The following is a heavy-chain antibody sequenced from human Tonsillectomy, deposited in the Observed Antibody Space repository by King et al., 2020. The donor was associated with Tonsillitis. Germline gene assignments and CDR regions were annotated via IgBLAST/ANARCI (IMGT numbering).Heavy chain of an antibody. CDR1: GFTFSSYW. V-gene: IGHV3-7*01. J-gene: IGHJ5*02. CDR3: AGGSGLLVES. CDR2: IKQDGSEK. D-gene: IGHD6-13*01. Sequence: VQLVESGGGLVQPGGSLRLSCAASGFTFSSYWMNWVRQAPGKGLEWVANIKQDGSEKYYVDSVKGRFTISRDNAKNSLYLQMNSLRDEDTAVYYCAGGSGLLVESWGQGTLVTVSS.